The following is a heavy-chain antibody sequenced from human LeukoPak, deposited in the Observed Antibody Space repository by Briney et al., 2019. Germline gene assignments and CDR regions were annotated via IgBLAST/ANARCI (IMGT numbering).Heavy chain of an antibody. J-gene: IGHJ4*02. CDR1: GGSISSYY. CDR2: IYYSGST. CDR3: ASRVYRSSTSCLDY. V-gene: IGHV4-59*08. D-gene: IGHD2-2*01. Sequence: SETLSLTCTVSGGSISSYYWSWIRQPPGKGLEWIGYIYYSGSTNYNPSLKSRVTISVDTSKNQFSLKLSSVTAADTAVYYCASRVYRSSTSCLDYWGQGTLVTVSS.